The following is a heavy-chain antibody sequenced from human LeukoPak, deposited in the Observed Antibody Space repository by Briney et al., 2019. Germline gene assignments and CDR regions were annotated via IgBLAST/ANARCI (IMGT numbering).Heavy chain of an antibody. J-gene: IGHJ4*02. CDR2: ISYDGSNK. Sequence: GGSLRLSCAASGCTFSSYGMHWVRQAPGKGPEWVAVISYDGSNKYYADSVKGRFTISRDNSKNTLYLQMNSLRAEDTAVYYCANLGVTTLYYFDYWGQGTLVTVSS. CDR3: ANLGVTTLYYFDY. V-gene: IGHV3-30*18. D-gene: IGHD4-17*01. CDR1: GCTFSSYG.